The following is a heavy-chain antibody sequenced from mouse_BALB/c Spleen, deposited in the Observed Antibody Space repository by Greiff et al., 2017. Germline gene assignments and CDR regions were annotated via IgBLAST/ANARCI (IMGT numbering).Heavy chain of an antibody. D-gene: IGHD3-1*01. V-gene: IGHV1-5*01. CDR3: TRVWELGLRGTWFAY. J-gene: IGHJ3*01. Sequence: EVQLQQSGTVLARPGASVKMSCKASGYTFTSYWMHWVKQRPGQGLEWIGAIYPGNSDTSYNQKFKGKAKLTAVTSTSTAYMELSSLTNEDSAVYYCTRVWELGLRGTWFAYWGQGTLVTVSA. CDR1: GYTFTSYW. CDR2: IYPGNSDT.